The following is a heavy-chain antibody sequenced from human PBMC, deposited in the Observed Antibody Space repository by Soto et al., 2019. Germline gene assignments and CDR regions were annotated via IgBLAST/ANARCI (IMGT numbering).Heavy chain of an antibody. D-gene: IGHD1-26*01. CDR1: GGSISSSSYY. Sequence: QLQLQESGPGLVKPSETLSLTCTVSGGSISSSSYYWGWIRQPPGKGLEWIGSIYYSGSTYYNPSLQSRVTISVDTSKNQFSLKLSSVTAADTAVYYCARLSGSYGFIGGWFDPWGQGTLVTVSS. J-gene: IGHJ5*02. CDR2: IYYSGST. V-gene: IGHV4-39*01. CDR3: ARLSGSYGFIGGWFDP.